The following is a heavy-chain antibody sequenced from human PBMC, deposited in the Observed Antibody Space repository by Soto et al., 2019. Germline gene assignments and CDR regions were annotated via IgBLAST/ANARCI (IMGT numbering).Heavy chain of an antibody. D-gene: IGHD6-13*01. CDR1: GFTFSSYA. J-gene: IGHJ4*02. CDR3: AKIPGIAAAGYFPQWVDYFDY. V-gene: IGHV3-23*01. Sequence: GGSLRLSCAASGFTFSSYAMSWVRQAPGKGLEWVSAISGSGGSTYYADSVKGRFTISRDNSKNTLYLQMNSLRAEDTAVYYCAKIPGIAAAGYFPQWVDYFDYWGQGTLVTVSS. CDR2: ISGSGGST.